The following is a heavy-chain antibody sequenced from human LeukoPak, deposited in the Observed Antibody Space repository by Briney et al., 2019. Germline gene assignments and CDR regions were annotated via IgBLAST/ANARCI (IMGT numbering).Heavy chain of an antibody. Sequence: SETLSLTCAVSGGSICSYYWIWILQPPGKGLEWIGYIYYSGSTNYNPSLKSRVTISVDTSKNQFSLKLSSVTAADTAVYYCATSNEYSSSWYGFDYWGQGTLVTVSS. CDR1: GGSICSYY. CDR2: IYYSGST. D-gene: IGHD6-13*01. V-gene: IGHV4-59*01. J-gene: IGHJ4*02. CDR3: ATSNEYSSSWYGFDY.